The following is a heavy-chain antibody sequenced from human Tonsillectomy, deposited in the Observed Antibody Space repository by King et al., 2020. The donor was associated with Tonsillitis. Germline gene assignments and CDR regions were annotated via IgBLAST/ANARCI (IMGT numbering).Heavy chain of an antibody. CDR3: ARDRYSYCYSSYYYYGMDV. CDR2: IIPILGIP. V-gene: IGHV1-69*04. CDR1: VGTFSSYA. Sequence: QLVQSGAEVKKPGSSVKVSCKASVGTFSSYAISWVRQAPGQGLEWMGSIIPILGIPNYAQKFQGRVTITAHKSTSTAYMELSSLRSEDTAVYYCARDRYSYCYSSYYYYGMDVWGQGTTVTVSS. J-gene: IGHJ6*02. D-gene: IGHD5-18*01.